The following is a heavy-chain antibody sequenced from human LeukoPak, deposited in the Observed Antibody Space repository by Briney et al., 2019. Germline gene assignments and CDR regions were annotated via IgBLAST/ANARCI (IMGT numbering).Heavy chain of an antibody. Sequence: PSETLSLTCTVSGGSISSGDYYWSWIRQPPGKGLEWIGYIYYSGSTYYNPSLKSRVTISVDTSKNQFSLKLSSVTAADTAVYYCAREGGYSSGPTWYWGQGTLVTVSS. CDR2: IYYSGST. CDR1: GGSISSGDYY. J-gene: IGHJ4*02. D-gene: IGHD6-19*01. V-gene: IGHV4-30-4*08. CDR3: AREGGYSSGPTWY.